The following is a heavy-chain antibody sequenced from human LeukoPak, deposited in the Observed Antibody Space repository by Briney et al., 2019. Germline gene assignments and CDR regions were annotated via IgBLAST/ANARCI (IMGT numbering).Heavy chain of an antibody. V-gene: IGHV4-31*03. CDR1: GGSISSGGYY. D-gene: IGHD5-24*01. CDR2: IYDSGST. CDR3: ARSRDGYNVDY. Sequence: PSETLSLTCTVSGGSISSGGYYWSWIRQHPGKGLEWIGYIYDSGSTYYNPSLKSRVTISVDTSKNQFSLELSSVTAADTAVYYCARSRDGYNVDYWGQGTLVTVSS. J-gene: IGHJ4*02.